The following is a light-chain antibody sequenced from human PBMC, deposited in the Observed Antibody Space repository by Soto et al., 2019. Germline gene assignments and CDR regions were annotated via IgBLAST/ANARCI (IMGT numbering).Light chain of an antibody. CDR3: LSFDSSLSVV. CDR1: SSNIGAGYD. J-gene: IGLJ2*01. V-gene: IGLV1-40*01. Sequence: QPVLTQPPSVSGAPGQRVTISCTGSSSNIGAGYDVHWYQQLPGRAPKLLIYGNTNRPSGVPDRFSGSKSGTSASLAITGLQAEDEADYCCLSFDSSLSVVFGGGTQLTVL. CDR2: GNT.